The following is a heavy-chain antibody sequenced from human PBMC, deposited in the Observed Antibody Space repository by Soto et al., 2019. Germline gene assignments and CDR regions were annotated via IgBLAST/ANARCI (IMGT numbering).Heavy chain of an antibody. Sequence: ASVKVSCKASGYTFTTNGSSWVRQAPGQGLEWMGWISAYNGNTNYAQKLQGRVTMTTDTSTSTAYMELRSLRSDDMAVYYCARGRLQSYYGMDVWGQGTTVTVSS. CDR1: GYTFTTNG. V-gene: IGHV1-18*03. CDR3: ARGRLQSYYGMDV. J-gene: IGHJ6*02. D-gene: IGHD4-4*01. CDR2: ISAYNGNT.